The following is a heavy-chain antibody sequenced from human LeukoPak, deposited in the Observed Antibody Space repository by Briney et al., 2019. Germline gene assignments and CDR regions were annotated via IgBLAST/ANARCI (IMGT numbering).Heavy chain of an antibody. CDR3: ARLHYCSSTSCSPTRFDY. V-gene: IGHV3-48*01. CDR1: GFTFSSYS. CDR2: ISSSSSNI. D-gene: IGHD2-2*01. Sequence: PGGSLRPSCAASGFTFSSYSMNWVRQAPGKGLEWVSYISSSSSNIYYADSVKGRFTISRDNAKNSLYLQMNSLRAEDTAVYYCARLHYCSSTSCSPTRFDYWGQGTLVTVSS. J-gene: IGHJ4*02.